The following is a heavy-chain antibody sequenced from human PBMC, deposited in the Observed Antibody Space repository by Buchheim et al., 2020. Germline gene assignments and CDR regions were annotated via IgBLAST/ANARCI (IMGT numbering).Heavy chain of an antibody. CDR2: IIPILGIA. V-gene: IGHV1-69*04. J-gene: IGHJ6*02. CDR1: GGTFSSYA. D-gene: IGHD3-10*01. CDR3: AGTYYYGSGSYYNATPHYYYYGMDV. Sequence: QVQLVQSGAEVKKPGSSVKVSCKASGGTFSSYAISWVRQAPGQGLEWMGRIIPILGIANYAQKFQGRVTLTADKSTSTAYMGRGSLRAEDTAVYYCAGTYYYGSGSYYNATPHYYYYGMDVWGQGTT.